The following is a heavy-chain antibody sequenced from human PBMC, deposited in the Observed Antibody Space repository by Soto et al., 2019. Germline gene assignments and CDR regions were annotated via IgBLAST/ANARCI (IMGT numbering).Heavy chain of an antibody. J-gene: IGHJ6*02. D-gene: IGHD3-10*01. CDR2: IYYSGST. CDR1: GGSISSGGYY. CDR3: ARDPRLSGRYGMDV. V-gene: IGHV4-31*03. Sequence: QVQLQESGPGLVKPSQTLSLTCTVSGGSISSGGYYWSWIRQHPGKGLEWIGYIYYSGSTYYNPSLKTRVTIPVDTSKNQFSLKLSSVTAADTAVYYCARDPRLSGRYGMDVWGQGTTVTVSS.